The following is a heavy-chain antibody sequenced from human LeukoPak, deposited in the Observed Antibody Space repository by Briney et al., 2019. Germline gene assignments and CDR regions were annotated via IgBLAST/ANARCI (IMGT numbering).Heavy chain of an antibody. V-gene: IGHV2-5*02. J-gene: IGHJ3*02. CDR2: IYWDDDK. D-gene: IGHD4-23*01. CDR1: GFSLSTSGLG. Sequence: SGPTLVKPTQTLTLTCSFSGFSLSTSGLGVGWFRQPPGKALEWLALIYWDDDKDYSPSLKSRLTITKDTSKNQVVLTMTNMDPVDTATFYCARVVTPATVFSAFDIWGQGTKVTVSS. CDR3: ARVVTPATVFSAFDI.